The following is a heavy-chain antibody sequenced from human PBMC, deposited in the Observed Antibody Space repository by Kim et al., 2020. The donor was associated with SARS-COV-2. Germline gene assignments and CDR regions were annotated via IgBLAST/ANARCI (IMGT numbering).Heavy chain of an antibody. V-gene: IGHV2-5*02. CDR1: GFSLSTSGVG. CDR3: AHSQHYDFWSGYYPRCDY. D-gene: IGHD3-3*01. J-gene: IGHJ4*02. Sequence: SGPTLVNPTQTLTLTCTFSGFSLSTSGVGVGWIRQPPGKALEWLALIYWDDDKRYSPSLKSRLTITKDTSKNQVVLTMTNMDPVDTATYYCAHSQHYDFWSGYYPRCDYWGQGTLVTVSS. CDR2: IYWDDDK.